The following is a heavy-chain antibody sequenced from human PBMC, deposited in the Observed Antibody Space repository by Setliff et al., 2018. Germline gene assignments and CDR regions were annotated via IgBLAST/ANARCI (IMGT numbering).Heavy chain of an antibody. CDR2: ISSGST. CDR3: ARVDNFWSGPIDY. D-gene: IGHD3-3*01. J-gene: IGHJ4*02. CDR1: GGSISVYY. V-gene: IGHV4-59*01. Sequence: SETLSLTCTVSGGSISVYYWTWFRQPPGKGLEWIGYISSGSTNYNPSLKSRVTISVDPSKNQFSLRVTSVTAADTAVYYCARVDNFWSGPIDYWGQGTLVTVSS.